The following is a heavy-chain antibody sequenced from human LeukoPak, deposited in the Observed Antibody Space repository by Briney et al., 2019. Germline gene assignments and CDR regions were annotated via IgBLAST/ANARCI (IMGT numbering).Heavy chain of an antibody. V-gene: IGHV4-59*08. CDR3: ARQWGGADYNTPFDP. CDR2: IYYSGTT. CDR1: SGYISNHY. J-gene: IGHJ5*02. Sequence: PSETLSLTCTDGSGYISNHYWIGFGQPPGKGLEWIGYIYYSGTTNYNPSLKSRVTISVDTSKNQFSLKLSSVTAADTAVYYCARQWGGADYNTPFDPWGQGTPVTVSS. D-gene: IGHD4-11*01.